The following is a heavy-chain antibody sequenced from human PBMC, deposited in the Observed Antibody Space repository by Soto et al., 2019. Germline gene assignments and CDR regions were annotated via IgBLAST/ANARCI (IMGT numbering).Heavy chain of an antibody. J-gene: IGHJ4*02. D-gene: IGHD6-19*01. CDR1: GFTFSSYW. CDR2: INSDGSST. CDR3: ARRGAVAGLNY. Sequence: EVQLVESGGGLVQPGGSLRVSCAASGFTFSSYWMHWVRQAPGKGLVWVSRINSDGSSTRYADSVKGRFTISRDNAKNTLYSQMNSLRTEDTAIYYCARRGAVAGLNYWGQGTLVTVSS. V-gene: IGHV3-74*01.